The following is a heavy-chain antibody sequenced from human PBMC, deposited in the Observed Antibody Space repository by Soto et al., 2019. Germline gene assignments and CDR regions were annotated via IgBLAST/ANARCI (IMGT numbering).Heavy chain of an antibody. Sequence: PSETLSLTCTVSCASISSSYWSWIRQSPGKGLEWIGYVHYSGGTKDNPSLNGRVSLSIDTSKNQFSLKLSSVAAADTAVYYCARGYYDSRGQSNTFDVWGQGTMVTVSS. CDR1: CASISSSY. V-gene: IGHV4-59*01. J-gene: IGHJ3*01. D-gene: IGHD3-22*01. CDR3: ARGYYDSRGQSNTFDV. CDR2: VHYSGGT.